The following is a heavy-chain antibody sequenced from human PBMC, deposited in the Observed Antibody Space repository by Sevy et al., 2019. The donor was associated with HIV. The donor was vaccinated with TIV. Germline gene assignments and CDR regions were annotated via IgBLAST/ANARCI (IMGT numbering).Heavy chain of an antibody. CDR2: IRGSGITT. CDR3: AAGVGAAPGDY. J-gene: IGHJ4*02. CDR1: GFTFSDYF. D-gene: IGHD2-15*01. V-gene: IGHV3-11*01. Sequence: GGSLRLSCAASGFTFSDYFMTWIRQAPGKGLEWVSHIRGSGITTYYADSVKGRFIVSRDNAKNSLYLQMNSLRAEDTAVFYCAAGVGAAPGDYWGQGTLVTVSS.